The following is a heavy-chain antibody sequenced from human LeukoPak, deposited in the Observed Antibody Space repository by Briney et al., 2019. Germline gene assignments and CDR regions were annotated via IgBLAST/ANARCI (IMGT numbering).Heavy chain of an antibody. V-gene: IGHV3-23*01. CDR2: ISASGGGT. CDR1: GFTLSSYA. CDR3: APLAATTDY. Sequence: GGSLRLSRAASGFTLSSYAMSWVRQAPGKGLEWVSSISASGGGTYYADSVKGRLTISRDTSKNTLYLQMNSLRAEDTAVYYCAPLAATTDYWGQGTLVTVSS. D-gene: IGHD5-12*01. J-gene: IGHJ4*02.